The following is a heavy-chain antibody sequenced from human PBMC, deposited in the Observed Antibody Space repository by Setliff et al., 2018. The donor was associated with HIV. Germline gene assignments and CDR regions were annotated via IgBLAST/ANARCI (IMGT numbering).Heavy chain of an antibody. J-gene: IGHJ4*02. V-gene: IGHV4-39*07. CDR2: MYYSGST. D-gene: IGHD5-18*01. CDR1: GGSISSSSYY. Sequence: PSETLSLTCTVSGGSISSSSYYWGWVRQPPGKWLEWIGSMYYSGSTYYTPSLKSRITISLDTSKTQFSLRMRSVTAADTAVYYCARVFVDTAVLRVLEYYFDSWGRGTLVTVSS. CDR3: ARVFVDTAVLRVLEYYFDS.